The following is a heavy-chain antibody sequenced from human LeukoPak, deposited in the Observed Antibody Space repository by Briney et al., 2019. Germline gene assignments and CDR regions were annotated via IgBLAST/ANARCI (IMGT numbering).Heavy chain of an antibody. CDR3: ARDPLFYCSGGSCPGYMDV. Sequence: GGSLRLSCAASGFTFSSYWMHWARQAPGKGLVWVSRINSDGSSTSYADSVKGRFTISRDNAKNTLYLQMNSLRAEDTAVYYCARDPLFYCSGGSCPGYMDVWGKGTTVTVSS. V-gene: IGHV3-74*01. D-gene: IGHD2-15*01. J-gene: IGHJ6*03. CDR2: INSDGSST. CDR1: GFTFSSYW.